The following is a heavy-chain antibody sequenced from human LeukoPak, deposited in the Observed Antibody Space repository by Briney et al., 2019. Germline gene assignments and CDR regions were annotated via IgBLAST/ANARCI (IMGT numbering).Heavy chain of an antibody. J-gene: IGHJ4*02. D-gene: IGHD3-22*01. Sequence: GKSLRLSCAASGFTFSSHGMHWVRQVPGKGLEWVATIWFDGSNKYYADSVKGRFTISRDNSKNTLYLQMNSLRAEDTAVYYCAIPSYYYDSSGGPDYWGQGTLVTVSS. CDR2: IWFDGSNK. CDR1: GFTFSSHG. CDR3: AIPSYYYDSSGGPDY. V-gene: IGHV3-33*01.